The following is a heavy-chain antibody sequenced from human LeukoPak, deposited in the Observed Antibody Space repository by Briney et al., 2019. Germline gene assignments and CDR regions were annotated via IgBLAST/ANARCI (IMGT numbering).Heavy chain of an antibody. D-gene: IGHD5-12*01. V-gene: IGHV5-51*01. J-gene: IGHJ4*02. CDR1: GYSFTSYW. CDR2: IYPGDSDT. CDR3: ARHGRSGYKDYYFDY. Sequence: GESLKISCKGSGYSFTSYWIGWVRQMPGKGLEWMRIIYPGDSDTSYSPSFQGQVTISADKSISTAYLQWSSLKASDTAMYYCARHGRSGYKDYYFDYWGQGTLVTVSS.